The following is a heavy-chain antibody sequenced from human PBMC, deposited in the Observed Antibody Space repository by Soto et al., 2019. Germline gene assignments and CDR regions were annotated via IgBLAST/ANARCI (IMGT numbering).Heavy chain of an antibody. CDR3: ASDVWGYNCGLARF. D-gene: IGHD1-1*01. V-gene: IGHV1-3*01. CDR1: GYTFTDYA. J-gene: IGHJ4*01. Sequence: GASVKVSCKASGYTFTDYAMHWVRQAPAQRLEWMGWINAGNGNTKYSQKFQGRVTITRGTSASTAYMELSSLRPEDTAVYYCASDVWGYNCGLARFWGPGTLVTVSS. CDR2: INAGNGNT.